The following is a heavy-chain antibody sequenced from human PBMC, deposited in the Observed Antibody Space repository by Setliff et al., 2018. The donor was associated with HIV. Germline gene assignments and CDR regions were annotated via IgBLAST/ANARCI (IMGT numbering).Heavy chain of an antibody. J-gene: IGHJ3*02. Sequence: ASVKVSCKASGVTFSGYAINWVRQAPGQGLEWMGRIIPIFGTTNYAQKFQGRVTITADKSTSTAYMEMSSLRSEDTAIYYCARDRSEAVAGRDAFDIWGQGTMVTVSS. CDR3: ARDRSEAVAGRDAFDI. V-gene: IGHV1-69*06. CDR1: GVTFSGYA. CDR2: IIPIFGTT. D-gene: IGHD6-19*01.